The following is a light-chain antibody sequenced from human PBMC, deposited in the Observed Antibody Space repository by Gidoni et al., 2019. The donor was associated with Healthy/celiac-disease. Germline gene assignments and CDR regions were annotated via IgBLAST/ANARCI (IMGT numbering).Light chain of an antibody. J-gene: IGLJ1*01. V-gene: IGLV2-23*02. Sequence: QSALTQPASVSGSPGQSITISCTGTSSDVGSHNHVSWGQQHPGKAPKLMIYEVSKRPSGVANRFSGSKSGNTASLTISGLQAEDEADYYCCSYAGSSTYVFGTGTKVTVL. CDR2: EVS. CDR3: CSYAGSSTYV. CDR1: SSDVGSHNH.